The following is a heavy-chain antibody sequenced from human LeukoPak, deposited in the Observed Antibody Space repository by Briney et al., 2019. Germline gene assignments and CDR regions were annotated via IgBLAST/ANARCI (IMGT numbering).Heavy chain of an antibody. J-gene: IGHJ5*02. Sequence: SETLSLTCTVSGGSISSSSYYWGWIRQPPGKGLEWIGSIYYSGSTYYNPSLKSRVTISVDTSKNQFSLKLSSVTAADTAVYYCARSLKRGGYYVEVWFDPWGQGTLVTVSS. CDR2: IYYSGST. V-gene: IGHV4-39*01. CDR3: ARSLKRGGYYVEVWFDP. D-gene: IGHD1-26*01. CDR1: GGSISSSSYY.